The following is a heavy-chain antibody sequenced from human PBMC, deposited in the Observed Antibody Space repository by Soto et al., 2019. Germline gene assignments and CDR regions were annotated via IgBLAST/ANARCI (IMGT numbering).Heavy chain of an antibody. V-gene: IGHV2-5*05. Sequence: GSGPTLVNPTQTLTLTCTFSGFSLNTSGVGVGWIRQPPGKALEWLALIYWDDDKRYVPSLKSRLTITKDSSKNQVVLTLTSMGPVDTATYYCACQTAEPYSYYMDAWGKGTTVTVSS. D-gene: IGHD6-13*01. CDR3: ACQTAEPYSYYMDA. CDR1: GFSLNTSGVG. J-gene: IGHJ6*03. CDR2: IYWDDDK.